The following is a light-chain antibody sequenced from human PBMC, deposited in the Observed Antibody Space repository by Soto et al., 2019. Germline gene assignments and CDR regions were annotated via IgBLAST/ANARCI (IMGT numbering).Light chain of an antibody. V-gene: IGKV3D-20*02. J-gene: IGKJ3*01. CDR2: DAS. CDR3: QQYNKWPFT. Sequence: EIVLTQSPGTLSLSPGEGATLSCRASESVSSSYLAWYQQKPGQAPRLLIYDASSRATGIPGRFSGGGSGTGFTLTISSLQSEDFAVYYCQQYNKWPFTFGPGTKVDIK. CDR1: ESVSSSY.